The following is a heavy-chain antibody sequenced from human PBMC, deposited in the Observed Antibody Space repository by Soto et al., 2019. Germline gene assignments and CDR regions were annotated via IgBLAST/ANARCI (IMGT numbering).Heavy chain of an antibody. D-gene: IGHD2-15*01. V-gene: IGHV3-33*01. CDR1: GFTFDTYG. CDR2: IWYDGSNK. CDR3: ARADCTGAYCYSWPFNYGVDV. Sequence: GVSLRLSCTTSGFTFDTYGMHWVRQAPGKGLEWVAIIWYDGSNKYYADSVKGRFTISRDNSKNTLYLQMNSLRAEDTAVYYCARADCTGAYCYSWPFNYGVDVWGQGTTVTVSS. J-gene: IGHJ6*02.